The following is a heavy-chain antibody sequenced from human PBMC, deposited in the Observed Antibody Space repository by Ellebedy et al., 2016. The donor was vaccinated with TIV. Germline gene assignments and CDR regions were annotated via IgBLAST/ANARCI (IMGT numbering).Heavy chain of an antibody. J-gene: IGHJ6*02. CDR1: GFTFSDFY. CDR3: GRAREPGYFAYYYYGMDV. Sequence: PGGSLRLSCARSGFTFSDFYMSWVRQAPGKGPEWVSYIRASGANIYYADSVKGRFTVARDNVKKSLFLDMHDLGGDDTAVYYCGRAREPGYFAYYYYGMDVWGQGTTVTVSS. V-gene: IGHV3-11*01. D-gene: IGHD3-9*01. CDR2: IRASGANI.